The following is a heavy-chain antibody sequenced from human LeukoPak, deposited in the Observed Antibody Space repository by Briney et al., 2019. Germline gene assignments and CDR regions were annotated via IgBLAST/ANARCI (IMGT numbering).Heavy chain of an antibody. D-gene: IGHD3-10*01. J-gene: IGHJ4*02. CDR1: GFIFSNAW. Sequence: GGSLRLSCAASGFIFSNAWMSWVRQAPGKGLEWVGRIKSKTDGETSDYAAPVKGRFTISRDDSKNTLYLQMNSLRAEDTAVYYCAKDGIVGTLKFWWDYGSGSYFGYWGQGTLVTVSS. CDR3: AKDGIVGTLKFWWDYGSGSYFGY. CDR2: IKSKTDGETS. V-gene: IGHV3-15*01.